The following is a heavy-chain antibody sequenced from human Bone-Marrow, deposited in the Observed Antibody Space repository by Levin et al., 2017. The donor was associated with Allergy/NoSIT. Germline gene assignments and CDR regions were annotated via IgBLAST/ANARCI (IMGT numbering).Heavy chain of an antibody. Sequence: SCAGSGFSFSGSAMHWVRQAPGKGLEWVAVIWFDGSKEYYADSVQGRFTISRDNSKSTLYLQMNSLRPEDTAVYFCARNYDFWSGFLAGFETGGLDVWGQGTTVTVSS. V-gene: IGHV3-33*03. CDR3: ARNYDFWSGFLAGFETGGLDV. CDR2: IWFDGSKE. D-gene: IGHD3-3*01. J-gene: IGHJ6*02. CDR1: GFSFSGSA.